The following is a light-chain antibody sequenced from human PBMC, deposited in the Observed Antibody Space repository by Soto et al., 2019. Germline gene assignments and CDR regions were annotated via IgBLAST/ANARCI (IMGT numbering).Light chain of an antibody. Sequence: QSALTQPASVSASPGQSITVSCTGTSSDVGAYNYVSWYQQHPGKAPKLMIFEVSNRPSGVSNRFSGSKSGSTASLTISGLQAEDEADYYCSSYRSSSTLAYVFGTGTKLTVL. CDR3: SSYRSSSTLAYV. J-gene: IGLJ1*01. CDR1: SSDVGAYNY. CDR2: EVS. V-gene: IGLV2-14*01.